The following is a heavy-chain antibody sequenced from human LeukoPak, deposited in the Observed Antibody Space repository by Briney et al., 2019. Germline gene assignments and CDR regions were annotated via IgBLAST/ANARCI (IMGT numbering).Heavy chain of an antibody. V-gene: IGHV3-7*03. J-gene: IGHJ4*02. CDR3: ARDYNYLFHY. D-gene: IGHD5-24*01. Sequence: GVSLRLSCAASGFTFSNYWMSWVRQAPGVGLEWVANIKEDGSEKYYVDSVKGRFTISRHNAKNSLYLQMNSLRAEDTAVYYCARDYNYLFHYWGQGTLVTVSS. CDR2: IKEDGSEK. CDR1: GFTFSNYW.